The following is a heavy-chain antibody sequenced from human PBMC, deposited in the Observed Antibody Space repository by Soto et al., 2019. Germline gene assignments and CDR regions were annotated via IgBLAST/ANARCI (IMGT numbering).Heavy chain of an antibody. CDR2: IYYSGST. CDR1: GGSISSYY. V-gene: IGHV4-59*08. CDR3: ARHRGYYDFWSGYYTGNYHYYYMDV. D-gene: IGHD3-3*01. Sequence: SETLSHTCTVSGGSISSYYWSWIRQPPGKGLEWIGYIYYSGSTNYNPSLKSRVTISVDTSKNQFSLKLSSVTAADTAVYYCARHRGYYDFWSGYYTGNYHYYYMDVWGKGTTVTVSS. J-gene: IGHJ6*03.